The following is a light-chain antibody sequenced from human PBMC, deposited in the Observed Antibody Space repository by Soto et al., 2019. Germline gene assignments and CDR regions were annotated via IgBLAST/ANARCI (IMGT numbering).Light chain of an antibody. CDR1: QSVGSKY. CDR3: QEYGSSL. CDR2: GAS. Sequence: ENVLTQSPGTLSLSPGDRATLSCRASQSVGSKYLAWYQQKPGQAPRLLIYGASSRATGIPDRFSGSGSGTDFTLTISRVEPEDFAVYYCQEYGSSLFGPGTTVDIK. V-gene: IGKV3-20*01. J-gene: IGKJ3*01.